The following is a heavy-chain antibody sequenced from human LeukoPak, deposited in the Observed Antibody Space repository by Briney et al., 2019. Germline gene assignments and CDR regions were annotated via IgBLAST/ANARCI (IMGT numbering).Heavy chain of an antibody. V-gene: IGHV4-4*02. D-gene: IGHD5-12*01. CDR2: MYLSGTT. CDR1: GDSINSLDL. Sequence: QASGTLSLTCTVSGDSINSLDLWSWVRQPPGQGLEWIGEMYLSGTTHSNPSVKSRVTISIDTSKNQFSLKLSSVTAADTAVYYCARWIRDSGYDWVFDYWGQGTLVTVSS. CDR3: ARWIRDSGYDWVFDY. J-gene: IGHJ4*02.